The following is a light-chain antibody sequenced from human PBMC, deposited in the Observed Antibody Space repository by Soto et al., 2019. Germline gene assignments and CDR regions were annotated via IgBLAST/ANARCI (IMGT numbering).Light chain of an antibody. Sequence: QPVLTQSPSASASLGASVKLTCTLSSGHSSFAIAWHQQQPEKGPRYLMKVNSDGSHRRGDGIPDRFSGSSSGAERYLTISSLQSEDEADYYCQTWGTGIRVFGGGTKVTVL. CDR2: VNSDGSH. V-gene: IGLV4-69*01. CDR3: QTWGTGIRV. CDR1: SGHSSFA. J-gene: IGLJ3*02.